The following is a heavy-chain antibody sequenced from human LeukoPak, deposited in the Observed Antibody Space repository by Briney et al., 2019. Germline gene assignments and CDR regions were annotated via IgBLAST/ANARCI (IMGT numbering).Heavy chain of an antibody. D-gene: IGHD1-26*01. V-gene: IGHV4-39*07. CDR1: VDSISSSSSY. CDR3: AMSGRDFDF. Sequence: PSETLSITCSVFVDSISSSSSYLGWIRQPPGKGLEWIGEINHLGSTNYNPSLKSRVTMSIYKSKTQFSLKMSSVTAADTAVYYCAMSGRDFDFWGQGTLVTVSS. CDR2: INHLGST. J-gene: IGHJ4*02.